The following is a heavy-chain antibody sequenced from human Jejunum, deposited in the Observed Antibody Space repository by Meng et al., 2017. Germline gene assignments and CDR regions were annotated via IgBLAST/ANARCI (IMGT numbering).Heavy chain of an antibody. D-gene: IGHD2/OR15-2a*01. J-gene: IGHJ5*02. V-gene: IGHV4-4*02. CDR3: ARDLLDPNIAATGWFDP. CDR2: ISHTGRN. Sequence: GAGPRRGKASGALSLTFACSWCSLSKKYWGRLVRQPPGKGLEWIGEISHTGRNNYNPFLKSPVTMSLGKAQNQVSPELTFWAGADTAVYYCARDLLDPNIAATGWFDPWGQGTLVTVSS. CDR1: WCSLSKKYW.